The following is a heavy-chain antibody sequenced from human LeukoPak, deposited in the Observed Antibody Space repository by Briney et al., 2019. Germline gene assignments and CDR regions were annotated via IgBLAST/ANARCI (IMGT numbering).Heavy chain of an antibody. CDR3: ARDHDYGDYSSPLFDI. J-gene: IGHJ3*02. V-gene: IGHV3-30-3*01. CDR2: ISYDGSNK. D-gene: IGHD4-17*01. CDR1: GFTFSSYA. Sequence: GGSLRLSCAASGFTFSSYAMHWVRQAPGKGLEWVAVISYDGSNKYYADSVKGRLTISRDNSKNTLYLQMNSLRAEDTAVYYCARDHDYGDYSSPLFDIWGQGTMVTVSS.